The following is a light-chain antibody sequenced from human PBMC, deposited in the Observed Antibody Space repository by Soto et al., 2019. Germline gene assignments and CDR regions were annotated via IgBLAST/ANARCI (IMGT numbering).Light chain of an antibody. V-gene: IGKV1-12*01. CDR2: AAS. Sequence: IQLTQSPSSLSASVGDRVTITCRASQGISSYLAWYQQKPGKAPKLLIYAASSLQSGVPSRFSGSASGTDFTLTITSLQPEDFATYYCQQANSFPLTFGGGTKVEIK. J-gene: IGKJ4*01. CDR1: QGISSY. CDR3: QQANSFPLT.